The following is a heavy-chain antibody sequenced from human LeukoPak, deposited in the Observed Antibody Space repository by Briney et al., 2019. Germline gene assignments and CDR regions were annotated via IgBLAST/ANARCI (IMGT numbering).Heavy chain of an antibody. Sequence: GGSLRLSCAASGFTFSSYAMTWVRQAPGKGLEWVSVISGSGGSTNYADSVKGRFTISRDSSQNTLSLQMSSLRAEDTAVYYCARKVGGHFDYWGQGTLVTVSS. CDR3: ARKVGGHFDY. CDR1: GFTFSSYA. D-gene: IGHD4-23*01. V-gene: IGHV3-23*01. CDR2: ISGSGGST. J-gene: IGHJ4*02.